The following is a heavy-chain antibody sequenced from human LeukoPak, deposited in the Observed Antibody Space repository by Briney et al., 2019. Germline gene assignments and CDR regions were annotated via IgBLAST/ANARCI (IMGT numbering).Heavy chain of an antibody. CDR1: GYTFTNYG. V-gene: IGHV7-4-1*02. CDR2: INTNTGDP. Sequence: ASVKVSCRTYGYTFTNYGINWVRQAPGQGLEWMGWINTNTGDPTFAQDFTGRFVFSLDTSVSTAYLQISSLKAEDTAVYYCARRESVAAVDFWGQGTLVTVSS. D-gene: IGHD6-19*01. J-gene: IGHJ4*02. CDR3: ARRESVAAVDF.